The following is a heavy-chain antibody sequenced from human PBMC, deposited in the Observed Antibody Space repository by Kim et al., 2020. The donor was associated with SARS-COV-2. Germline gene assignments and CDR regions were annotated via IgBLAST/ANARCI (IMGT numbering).Heavy chain of an antibody. D-gene: IGHD2-2*01. Sequence: SVKVSCKASGFTFTSSAMQWVRQARGQRLEWIGWIVVGSGNTNYAQKFQERVTITRDMSTSTAYMELSSLRSEDTAVYYCAAVGYCSSTSCYKAFDYWGQGTLVTVSS. CDR3: AAVGYCSSTSCYKAFDY. CDR2: IVVGSGNT. CDR1: GFTFTSSA. V-gene: IGHV1-58*02. J-gene: IGHJ4*02.